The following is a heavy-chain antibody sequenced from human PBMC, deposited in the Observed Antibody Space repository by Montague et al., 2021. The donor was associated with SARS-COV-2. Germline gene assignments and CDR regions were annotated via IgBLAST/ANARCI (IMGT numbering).Heavy chain of an antibody. D-gene: IGHD3-10*01. CDR1: GGSVSSSPYY. CDR2: ISYSGRT. CDR3: ANSYYYGSGTYVYNYYMDV. J-gene: IGHJ6*03. Sequence: SETLSLTCTVSGGSVSSSPYYWGWIRQPPGRGLEWVGSISYSGRTYFSPSLKSRLTISVDSSENQFSLRLSSVTAADTAVYYCANSYYYGSGTYVYNYYMDVWGKGTTVTVSS. V-gene: IGHV4-39*01.